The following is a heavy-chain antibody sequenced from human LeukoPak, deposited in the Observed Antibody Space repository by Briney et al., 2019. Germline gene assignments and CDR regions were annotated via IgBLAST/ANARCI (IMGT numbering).Heavy chain of an antibody. D-gene: IGHD6-13*01. CDR3: ARLVYSSPFDY. CDR2: IYSEDSDT. J-gene: IGHJ4*02. CDR1: GYSFTSYC. Sequence: GEPLKISCKGSGYSFTSYCIGWVRQMPGKGLEWLGIIYSEDSDTRYSPSFQGQVTISADKSISTASLQWSRLKAAHTAIFYFARLVYSSPFDYWGQGNLVTVSS. V-gene: IGHV5-51*01.